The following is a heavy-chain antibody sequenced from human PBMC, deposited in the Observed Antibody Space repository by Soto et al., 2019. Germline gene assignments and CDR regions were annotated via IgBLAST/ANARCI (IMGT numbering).Heavy chain of an antibody. V-gene: IGHV1-46*03. CDR3: ARDSPDPGIAAAGTSAFDI. CDR2: INPSGGST. Sequence: ASVKVSCKASGYTFTSYYMHWVRQAPGQGLEWMGIINPSGGSTSYAQKFQGRVTMTRDTSTSTVYMELSSLRSEDTAVYYCARDSPDPGIAAAGTSAFDIWGQGTMVTVS. J-gene: IGHJ3*02. CDR1: GYTFTSYY. D-gene: IGHD6-13*01.